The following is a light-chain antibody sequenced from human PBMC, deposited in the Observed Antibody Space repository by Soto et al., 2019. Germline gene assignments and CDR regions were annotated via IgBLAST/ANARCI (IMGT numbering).Light chain of an antibody. CDR3: QQYYSRRT. J-gene: IGKJ1*01. CDR2: GAS. V-gene: IGKV3-20*01. CDR1: QSVSSSY. Sequence: EIVLTQSPGTLSLSPGERATLSCSASQSVSSSYLAWYQQKPGQAPRLLIYGASSRATGIPDRFSGSGSGTDFTLTISSLQPDDSATYYCQQYYSRRTSGQGTKVDIK.